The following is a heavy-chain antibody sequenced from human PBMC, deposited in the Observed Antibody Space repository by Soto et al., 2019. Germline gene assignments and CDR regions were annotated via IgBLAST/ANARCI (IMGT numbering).Heavy chain of an antibody. D-gene: IGHD3-22*01. Sequence: GGSLRLSCAASGFTFSSYIMNWVRQAPGKGLEWVSSISSSSSYIYYADSVKGRFTISRDNAKNSLYLQMNSLRAEDTAVYYCARDGKYYDSSGYYSHYYYYGMDVWGQGTTVTVSS. V-gene: IGHV3-21*03. CDR3: ARDGKYYDSSGYYSHYYYYGMDV. CDR1: GFTFSSYI. J-gene: IGHJ6*02. CDR2: ISSSSSYI.